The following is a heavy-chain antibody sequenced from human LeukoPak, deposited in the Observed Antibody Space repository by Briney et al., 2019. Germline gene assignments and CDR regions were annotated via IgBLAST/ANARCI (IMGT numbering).Heavy chain of an antibody. CDR3: ARAGAARPFDY. V-gene: IGHV4-39*01. CDR1: GGSISSSSYY. J-gene: IGHJ4*02. CDR2: IYYSGST. D-gene: IGHD6-6*01. Sequence: PSETLSLTCTVSGGSISSSSYYWGWIRQPPGKGLEWIGSIYYSGSTYYNPSLKSRVTISVDTSKNQFSLKLSSVTAADTAVYYCARAGAARPFDYWGQGTLVTVSS.